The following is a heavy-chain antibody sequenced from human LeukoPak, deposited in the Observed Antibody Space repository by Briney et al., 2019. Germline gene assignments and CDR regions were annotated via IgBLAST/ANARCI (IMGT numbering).Heavy chain of an antibody. CDR1: GGTFSSYA. Sequence: SVKVSCKASGGTFSSYAISWVRQAPGQGLEWMGRIIPILGIANYAQKFQGRVTMTRNTSISTAYMELSSLRSEDTAVYYCARTTGYSSRGYYYGMDVWGQGTTVTVSS. V-gene: IGHV1-69*04. CDR3: ARTTGYSSRGYYYGMDV. D-gene: IGHD6-13*01. J-gene: IGHJ6*02. CDR2: IIPILGIA.